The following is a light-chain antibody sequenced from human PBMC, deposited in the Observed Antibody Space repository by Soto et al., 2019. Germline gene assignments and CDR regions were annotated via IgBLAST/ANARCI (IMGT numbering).Light chain of an antibody. CDR2: EVT. V-gene: IGLV2-23*02. Sequence: QSVLTQPASVSGSPGQSITISCTGTPSDIGRYNYVSWYQQFPGKVPKLLIYEVTYRPSGVSARFSGSKSGNTASLTISGLQAEDEADYYCCSYAGSSTVVFGGGTKVTVL. J-gene: IGLJ2*01. CDR1: PSDIGRYNY. CDR3: CSYAGSSTVV.